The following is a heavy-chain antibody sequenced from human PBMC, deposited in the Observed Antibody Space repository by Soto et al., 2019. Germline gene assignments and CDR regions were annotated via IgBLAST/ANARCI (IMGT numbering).Heavy chain of an antibody. CDR2: ISYDGSNK. CDR1: GFTFSSYG. V-gene: IGHV3-30*18. D-gene: IGHD6-19*01. CDR3: AKALGAVAGIFPGGYYYYGMDV. Sequence: QVQLVESGGGVVQPGRSLRLSCAASGFTFSSYGMHWVRQAPGKGLEWVAVISYDGSNKYYADSVKGRFTISRDNSKNTLYLQMNSLRAEDTAVYYCAKALGAVAGIFPGGYYYYGMDVWGQGTTVTVSS. J-gene: IGHJ6*02.